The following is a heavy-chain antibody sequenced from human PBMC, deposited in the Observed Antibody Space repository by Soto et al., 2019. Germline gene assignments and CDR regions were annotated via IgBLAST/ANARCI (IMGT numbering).Heavy chain of an antibody. CDR1: GGTFSSYA. D-gene: IGHD3-22*01. V-gene: IGHV1-69*13. CDR2: IIPILGTA. J-gene: IGHJ5*02. CDR3: ARDPAHLPDSSGYYTVDP. Sequence: SVKVSCKASGGTFSSYAISWVRQAPGQGLEWMGGIIPILGTANYAQKFQGRVTITADESTSTAYMELSSLRSEDTAVYYCARDPAHLPDSSGYYTVDPWGQGTPVTVSS.